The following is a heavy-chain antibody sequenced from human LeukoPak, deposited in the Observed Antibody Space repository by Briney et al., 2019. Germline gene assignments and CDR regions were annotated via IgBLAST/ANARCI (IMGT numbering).Heavy chain of an antibody. J-gene: IGHJ3*02. CDR2: IYYSGTT. V-gene: IGHV4-59*08. D-gene: IGHD6-6*01. CDR1: GGSISSYY. CDR3: ARRTTSSLGAFDI. Sequence: SETLSLTCTVSGGSISSYYWGWIRQPPGKGLEWIGYIYYSGTTNDNPSLKSRLTISVDTSKSQFSLNLSSVTAADTAVSYCARRTTSSLGAFDIWGQGTMVTVSS.